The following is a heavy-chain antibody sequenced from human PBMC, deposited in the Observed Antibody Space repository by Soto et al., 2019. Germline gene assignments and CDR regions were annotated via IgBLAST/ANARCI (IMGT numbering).Heavy chain of an antibody. CDR2: IIPILGIA. V-gene: IGHV1-69*02. J-gene: IGHJ4*02. D-gene: IGHD6-19*01. CDR3: ALRSGIAVAGTPLFDY. CDR1: GGTFSSYT. Sequence: QVQLVQSGAEVKKPGSSVKVSRKASGGTFSSYTISWVRQAPGQGLEWMGRIIPILGIANYAQKFQGRVTITADKSTSTAYMELSSLRSEDTAVYYCALRSGIAVAGTPLFDYWGQGTLVTVSS.